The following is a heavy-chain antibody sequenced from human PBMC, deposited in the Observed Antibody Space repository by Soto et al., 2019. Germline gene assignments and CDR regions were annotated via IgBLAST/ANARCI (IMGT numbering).Heavy chain of an antibody. CDR1: GFTFSDYY. D-gene: IGHD2-15*01. CDR3: ARVVVAATSYYYYYMDV. CDR2: ISSSGSTI. Sequence: QVQLVESGGGLVKPGGSLRLSCAASGFTFSDYYMSWIRQAPGKGLEWVSYISSSGSTIYYADSVKGRLTISRDNAKNSLYMQMNSRRAEDTAVYYCARVVVAATSYYYYYMDVWGKGTTVTVSS. V-gene: IGHV3-11*01. J-gene: IGHJ6*03.